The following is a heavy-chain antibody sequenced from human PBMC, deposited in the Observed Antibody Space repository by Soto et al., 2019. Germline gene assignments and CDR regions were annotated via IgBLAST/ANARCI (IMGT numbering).Heavy chain of an antibody. Sequence: PSETLSLTCAVYGGSFSGYYWSWIRQPPGKGLEWIGEINHSGXTNYNPXXXTXXXXSXHTSKNHLSPKLSSVTAEDTAVYYCARGGTRITIFGVVNWFDPWGQGTMVIVSS. V-gene: IGHV4-34*01. D-gene: IGHD3-3*01. CDR1: GGSFSGYY. J-gene: IGHJ5*02. CDR2: INHSGXT. CDR3: ARGGTRITIFGVVNWFDP.